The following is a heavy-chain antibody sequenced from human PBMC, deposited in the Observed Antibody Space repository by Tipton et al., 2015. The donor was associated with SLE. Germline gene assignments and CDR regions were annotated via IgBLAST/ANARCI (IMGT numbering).Heavy chain of an antibody. CDR1: GGSFSGYY. J-gene: IGHJ3*02. Sequence: GSLRLSCAVYGGSFSGYYWSWIRQPPGKGLEWIGEINHSGSTNYNPSLKSRVTISVDTSKNQFSLKLSSVTAADTAVYYCARGQRLERAGAFDIWGQGTMVTVSS. D-gene: IGHD1-1*01. CDR2: INHSGST. CDR3: ARGQRLERAGAFDI. V-gene: IGHV4-34*01.